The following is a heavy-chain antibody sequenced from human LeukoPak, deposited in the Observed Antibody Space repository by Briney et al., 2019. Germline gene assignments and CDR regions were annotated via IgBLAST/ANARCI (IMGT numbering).Heavy chain of an antibody. CDR1: GFTFADYG. D-gene: IGHD5-12*01. V-gene: IGHV3-20*04. CDR2: INFNGGDT. Sequence: PGGSRRLSCAASGFTFADYGMAWVRQRPGKGLEWVAGINFNGGDTGYADSVRGRFIISRDNARNSLYLQMNSPRADDTALYYCARGGRDIVATMRFWGQGTLVTVSS. CDR3: ARGGRDIVATMRF. J-gene: IGHJ4*02.